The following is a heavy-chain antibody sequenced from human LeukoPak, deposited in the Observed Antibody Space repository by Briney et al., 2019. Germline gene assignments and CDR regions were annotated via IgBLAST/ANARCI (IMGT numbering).Heavy chain of an antibody. CDR2: ISSSSTTI. CDR3: AKSRVVVITTGIDY. D-gene: IGHD3-22*01. V-gene: IGHV3-48*01. Sequence: GGSLRLSCAASGFTFSSYSMNWVRQAPGKGLEWVSYISSSSTTIHYADSVKGRFTISRDNAKNSVYLQMNSLRAEDTAVYYCAKSRVVVITTGIDYWGQGTLVTVSS. CDR1: GFTFSSYS. J-gene: IGHJ4*02.